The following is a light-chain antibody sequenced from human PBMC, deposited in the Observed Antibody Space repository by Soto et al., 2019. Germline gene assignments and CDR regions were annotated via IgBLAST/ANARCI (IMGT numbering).Light chain of an antibody. V-gene: IGKV1-33*01. J-gene: IGKJ4*01. CDR1: QDIKNY. CDR2: DAS. CDR3: QQYDNLPLT. Sequence: IQMTQSPSSLSASVGDRVTITCQASQDIKNYLNWFQQKSGKAPKLLIYDASDLETGVPSRFSGSGSGTDFTFTINSLQPEDIATYYCQQYDNLPLTFGGGTKVDLK.